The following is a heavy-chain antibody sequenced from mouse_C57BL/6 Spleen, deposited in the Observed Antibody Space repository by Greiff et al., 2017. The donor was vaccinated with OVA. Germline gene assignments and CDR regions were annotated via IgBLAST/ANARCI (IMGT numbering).Heavy chain of an antibody. V-gene: IGHV5-4*01. CDR2: ISDGGSYT. CDR3: ARDVPYGNYFDY. J-gene: IGHJ2*01. D-gene: IGHD2-1*01. Sequence: EVKVVESGGGLVKPGGSLKLSCAASGFTFSSYAMSWVRQTPGKRLEWVATISDGGSYTYYPDNVKGRFTISRDNAKNNLYLQMSHLKSEDTAMYYCARDVPYGNYFDYWGQGTTLTVSS. CDR1: GFTFSSYA.